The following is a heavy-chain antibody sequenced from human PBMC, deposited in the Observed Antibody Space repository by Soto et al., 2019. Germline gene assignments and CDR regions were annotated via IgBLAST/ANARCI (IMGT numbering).Heavy chain of an antibody. D-gene: IGHD4-17*01. CDR2: ISGSGGST. J-gene: IGHJ4*02. V-gene: IGHV3-23*01. Sequence: EVQLLESGGGLVQPGGSLRLSCAASGFTFSSYAMSWVRQAPGKGLEWVSAISGSGGSTYYADSVKGRFTISRDNSKNTLYLQMNRLRAEDTAVYYCAKDGGPVRGYGDFFSDYWGQGTLVTVSS. CDR1: GFTFSSYA. CDR3: AKDGGPVRGYGDFFSDY.